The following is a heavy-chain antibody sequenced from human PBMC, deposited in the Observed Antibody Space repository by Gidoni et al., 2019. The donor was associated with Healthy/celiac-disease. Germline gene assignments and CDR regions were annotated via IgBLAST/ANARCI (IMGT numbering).Heavy chain of an antibody. CDR1: GGPFSSYA. CDR3: ARGLVGGGYCSGGSCYHIDY. Sequence: QVQLVQSGAEVKKPGSSVKVSCKASGGPFSSYAISWVRQAPGQGLEWMGGIIPIFGTANYAQKFQGRVTITADESTSTAYMELSSLRSEDTAVYYCARGLVGGGYCSGGSCYHIDYWGQGTLVTVSS. D-gene: IGHD2-15*01. V-gene: IGHV1-69*01. CDR2: IIPIFGTA. J-gene: IGHJ4*02.